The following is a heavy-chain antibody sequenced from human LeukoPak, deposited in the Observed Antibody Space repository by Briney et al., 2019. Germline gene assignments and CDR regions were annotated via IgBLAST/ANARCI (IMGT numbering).Heavy chain of an antibody. J-gene: IGHJ6*02. D-gene: IGHD3-9*01. CDR1: EFTFSSYW. Sequence: PGGSLRLSCAASEFTFSSYWMHCVRQAPGKGLVWVSRINSDGSSETYADSVKGRFTISRDNAKNTLYVQMNSLRAEDTAVYYCAREDPYSEGMDVWGQGTSVTVSS. V-gene: IGHV3-74*03. CDR3: AREDPYSEGMDV. CDR2: INSDGSSE.